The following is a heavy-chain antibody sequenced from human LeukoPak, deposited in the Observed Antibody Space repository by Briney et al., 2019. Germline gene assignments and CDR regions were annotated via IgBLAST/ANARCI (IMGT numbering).Heavy chain of an antibody. CDR2: ISSSSSYI. V-gene: IGHV3-21*01. Sequence: GGSLRLSCAASGFTFSSYSMNWVRQAPGKGLEWVSSISSSSSYIYYADSVKGRFTISRDNAKNSLYLQMNSLRAEDTAVYYCARAVYGFDAFDIWGQGTMVTVSS. J-gene: IGHJ3*02. D-gene: IGHD4-17*01. CDR3: ARAVYGFDAFDI. CDR1: GFTFSSYS.